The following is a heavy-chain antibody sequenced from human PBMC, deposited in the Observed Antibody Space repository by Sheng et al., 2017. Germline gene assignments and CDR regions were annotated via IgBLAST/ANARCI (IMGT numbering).Heavy chain of an antibody. Sequence: QVQLVQSGAEVKKPGASVKVSCKASGYTFTSYGISWVRQAPGQGLEWMGWISAYNGNTNYAQKLQGRVTMTTDTSTSTAYMELRSLRSDDTAVYYCAAYYYDSSGYWDDAFDIWGQGTMVTVSS. J-gene: IGHJ3*02. CDR1: GYTFTSYG. CDR2: ISAYNGNT. D-gene: IGHD3-22*01. V-gene: IGHV1-18*01. CDR3: AAYYYDSSGYWDDAFDI.